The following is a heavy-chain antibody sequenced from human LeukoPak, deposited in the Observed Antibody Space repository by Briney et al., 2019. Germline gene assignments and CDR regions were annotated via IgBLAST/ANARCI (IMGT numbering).Heavy chain of an antibody. CDR1: GFTFSTYW. CDR3: ARDSSGYQ. J-gene: IGHJ4*02. Sequence: HPGGSLRLSCAASGFTFSTYWMSWVRQAPGKGLEWVANIKEDGSEKYYGDSVKGRFTISRDNAKNSLYLEMNSLRVEDTAVDYCARDSSGYQWGQGTLLTVSS. V-gene: IGHV3-7*01. CDR2: IKEDGSEK. D-gene: IGHD3-22*01.